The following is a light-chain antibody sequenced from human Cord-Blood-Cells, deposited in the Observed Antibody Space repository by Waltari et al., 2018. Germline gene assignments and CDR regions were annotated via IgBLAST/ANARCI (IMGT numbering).Light chain of an antibody. V-gene: IGKV3-11*01. Sequence: EIVFTHSPSTRSSSPGERATLSCRASQSVGSYLAWYQQKPGQAPRLGISDASNRATGIPAGFSGSGSGTGFTLTISLLEPEDFSVYYCQPRSNWPPITCRQVTRLGIK. CDR2: DAS. CDR3: QPRSNWPPIT. CDR1: QSVGSY. J-gene: IGKJ5*01.